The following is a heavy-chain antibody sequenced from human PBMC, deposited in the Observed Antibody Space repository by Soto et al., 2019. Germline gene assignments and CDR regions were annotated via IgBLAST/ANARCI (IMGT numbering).Heavy chain of an antibody. CDR1: GFTFRNYA. Sequence: QVQLVESGGGVVQPGRSLKLSCAASGFTFRNYAMNWFRQAPGKGREGVATISYDGDNKYYTDSVKGPFTISRDNSKNTLYLQMNSLRPEDTAVYYCARPWGQLSTYYYGMDTWGQGTTVTVSS. V-gene: IGHV3-30-3*01. D-gene: IGHD3-16*01. CDR3: ARPWGQLSTYYYGMDT. J-gene: IGHJ6*02. CDR2: ISYDGDNK.